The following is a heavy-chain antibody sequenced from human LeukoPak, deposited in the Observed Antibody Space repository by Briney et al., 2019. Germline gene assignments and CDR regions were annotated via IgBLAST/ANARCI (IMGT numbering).Heavy chain of an antibody. D-gene: IGHD6-6*01. J-gene: IGHJ5*02. Sequence: SETLSLTCTVSGGSISSYYWSWIRQPAGKGLEWIGRIYTSGSTNYNPSLQSRVTMSVDTSKNQFSLKLSFVTAADTAVYFCAREVAARPGWFDPWGQETLVSVSS. CDR2: IYTSGST. V-gene: IGHV4-4*07. CDR1: GGSISSYY. CDR3: AREVAARPGWFDP.